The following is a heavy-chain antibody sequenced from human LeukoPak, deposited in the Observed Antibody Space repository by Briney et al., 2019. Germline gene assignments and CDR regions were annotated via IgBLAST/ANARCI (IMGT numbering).Heavy chain of an antibody. CDR3: ANPRPPTFGYGDSFESFQN. CDR2: ISSSSSYI. D-gene: IGHD4-17*01. J-gene: IGHJ1*01. V-gene: IGHV3-21*01. CDR1: GFTFSSYS. Sequence: PGGSLRLSCAASGFTFSSYSMNWVRQAPGKGLEWVSSISSSSSYIYYADSVKGRFTISRDDAENSLYLQMNSLRAEDTAVYYCANPRPPTFGYGDSFESFQNWARAPWSPSPQ.